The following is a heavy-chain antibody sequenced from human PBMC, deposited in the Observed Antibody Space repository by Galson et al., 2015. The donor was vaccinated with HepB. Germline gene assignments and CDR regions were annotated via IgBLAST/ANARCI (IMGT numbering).Heavy chain of an antibody. CDR1: GFTFSSYS. CDR2: IKQDGSEK. D-gene: IGHD6-13*01. V-gene: IGHV3-7*01. J-gene: IGHJ3*02. CDR3: ARVEVPAAAADGGAFDI. Sequence: SLRLSCAASGFTFSSYSMNWVRQAPGKGLEWVANIKQDGSEKYYVDSVKGRFTISRDNAKNSLYLQMNSLRAEDTAVYYCARVEVPAAAADGGAFDIWGQGTMVTVSS.